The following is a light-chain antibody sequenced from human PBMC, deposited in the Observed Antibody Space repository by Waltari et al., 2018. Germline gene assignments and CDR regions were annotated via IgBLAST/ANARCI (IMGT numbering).Light chain of an antibody. J-gene: IGLJ3*02. CDR2: SNN. CDR3: AAWDDSVGGV. V-gene: IGLV1-47*02. CDR1: SSNIGSNF. Sequence: QSVLTQPPSASGTPGQRVTISCSGRSSNIGSNFVYWYQQLPGTAPKLLIYSNNQRPSGIPDRFSGSKSGTSASLTISGLRSEDGADYYCAAWDDSVGGVFGGGTKLTVL.